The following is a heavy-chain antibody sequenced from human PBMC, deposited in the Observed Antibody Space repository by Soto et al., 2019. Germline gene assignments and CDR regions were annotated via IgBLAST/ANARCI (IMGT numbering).Heavy chain of an antibody. J-gene: IGHJ4*02. CDR3: ARTSTDHSPFAY. CDR1: GFSFYIYW. CDR2: TFPYDSDT. D-gene: IGHD2-21*01. V-gene: IGHV5-51*01. Sequence: PGESLKISCKGSGFSFYIYWIGWVRQMPGKGLEWMGITFPYDSDTRYSPSFQGQVTISADKSTSTAYLQWNNLRASDTAMYYCARTSTDHSPFAYWGQGTQVTVSS.